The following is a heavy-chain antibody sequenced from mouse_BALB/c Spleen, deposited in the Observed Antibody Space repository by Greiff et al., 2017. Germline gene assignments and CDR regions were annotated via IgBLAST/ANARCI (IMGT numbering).Heavy chain of an antibody. J-gene: IGHJ1*01. V-gene: IGHV3-2*02. Sequence: EVKLQESGPGLVKPSQSLSLTCTVTGYSITSDYAWNWIRQFPGNKLEWMGYISYSGSTSYNPSLKSRISITRDTSKNQFFLQLNSVTTEDTATYYCVALLRYFDVWGAGTTVTVSS. D-gene: IGHD1-1*01. CDR3: VALLRYFDV. CDR2: ISYSGST. CDR1: GYSITSDYA.